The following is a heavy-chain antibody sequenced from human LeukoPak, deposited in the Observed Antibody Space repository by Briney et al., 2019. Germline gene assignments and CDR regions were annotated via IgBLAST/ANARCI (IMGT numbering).Heavy chain of an antibody. CDR1: GYTFTSYG. D-gene: IGHD3-10*01. Sequence: ASVKVSCKASGYTFTSYGISWVRQAPGQGLEWMGWISAYNGNTNYAQKLQGRVTMTTDTSTSTAYMELRSLRSDDTAVYYCARDHYYGSGSYGVWYFDYWGQGTLATVSS. CDR3: ARDHYYGSGSYGVWYFDY. V-gene: IGHV1-18*01. CDR2: ISAYNGNT. J-gene: IGHJ4*02.